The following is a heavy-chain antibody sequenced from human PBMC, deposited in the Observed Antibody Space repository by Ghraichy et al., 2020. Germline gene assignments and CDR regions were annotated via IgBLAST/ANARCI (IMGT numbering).Heavy chain of an antibody. J-gene: IGHJ5*02. CDR3: ARHLYFSRGIGATAGWFDP. Sequence: SQTLSLTCTVSGGSISSSSSFWGWIRQPPGKGPEWIGSVYNSGSTHHNPSLKSRVTISVDTSKNQFSLKLSSVTAADTAVYYCARHLYFSRGIGATAGWFDPWGQGTLVTVSS. D-gene: IGHD6-25*01. V-gene: IGHV4-39*01. CDR2: VYNSGST. CDR1: GGSISSSSSF.